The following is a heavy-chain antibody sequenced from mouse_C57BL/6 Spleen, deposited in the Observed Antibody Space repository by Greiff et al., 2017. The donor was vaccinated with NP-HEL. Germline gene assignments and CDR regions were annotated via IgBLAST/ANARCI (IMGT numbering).Heavy chain of an antibody. J-gene: IGHJ3*01. Sequence: EVMLVESGGGLVKPGGSLKLSCAASGFTFSSYAMSWVRQTPEKRLEWVATISDGGSYTYYPDNVKGRFTLSRDNAKNNLYLQMSHLKSEDTAMYYCARAYYYGSSYPFAYWGQGTLVTVSA. D-gene: IGHD1-1*01. CDR3: ARAYYYGSSYPFAY. CDR1: GFTFSSYA. V-gene: IGHV5-4*03. CDR2: ISDGGSYT.